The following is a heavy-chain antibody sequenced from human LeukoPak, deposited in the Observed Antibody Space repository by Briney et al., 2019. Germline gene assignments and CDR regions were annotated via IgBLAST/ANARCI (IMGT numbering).Heavy chain of an antibody. D-gene: IGHD2-15*01. Sequence: GGSLRLSCAASGFTFSSYEMNWVRQAPGKGLEWVSYISSSGSTIYYADSVKGRFTISRDNAKNTLYLQLNSLRAEDTAVYYCARGGFCSGGSCPVDYYYYMDVWGKGTTVTVSS. CDR2: ISSSGSTI. CDR3: ARGGFCSGGSCPVDYYYYMDV. J-gene: IGHJ6*03. V-gene: IGHV3-48*03. CDR1: GFTFSSYE.